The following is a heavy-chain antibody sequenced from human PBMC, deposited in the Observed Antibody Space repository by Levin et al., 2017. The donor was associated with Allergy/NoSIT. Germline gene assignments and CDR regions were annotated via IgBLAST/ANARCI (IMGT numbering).Heavy chain of an antibody. J-gene: IGHJ3*02. D-gene: IGHD4-11*01. CDR2: IYYSGTT. CDR3: ARYPGDYTNYGWGAFKI. CDR1: RGSISSSTYY. Sequence: SETLSLSCTVSRGSISSSTYYWAWIRQPPGKGLEWIGSIYYSGTTYYNPSLKSRVTISVDTSENQFSLKLTSVTAADTAVYYCARYPGDYTNYGWGAFKIWGQGTMVTVSS. V-gene: IGHV4-39*01.